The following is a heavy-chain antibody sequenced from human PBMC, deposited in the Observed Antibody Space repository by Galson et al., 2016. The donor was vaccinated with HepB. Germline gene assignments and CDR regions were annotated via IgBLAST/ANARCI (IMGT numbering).Heavy chain of an antibody. Sequence: SLRLSCAASGFTFSSYWMNWVRQAPGKGLEWVAIIKQDGSAKYYVDSLKGRFTISRGNAKNSLYLQMSSLRPEDAAVYYCALGQGFLADSWGQGTLVTVSS. V-gene: IGHV3-7*05. CDR3: ALGQGFLADS. J-gene: IGHJ4*02. CDR2: IKQDGSAK. CDR1: GFTFSSYW.